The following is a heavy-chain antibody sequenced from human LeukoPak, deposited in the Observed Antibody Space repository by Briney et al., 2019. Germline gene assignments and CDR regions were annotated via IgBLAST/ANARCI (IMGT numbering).Heavy chain of an antibody. J-gene: IGHJ4*02. Sequence: SETLSLTCAISGYSISSGYYWGWIRQPPGKGLEWIGSIHHTGSTYYNPFLTSRVTMSIDTSLNQLSLKLTSVTAADTAMYYCARGWDYHSSDRHDYWGQGILVLVSA. CDR2: IHHTGST. CDR3: ARGWDYHSSDRHDY. V-gene: IGHV4-38-2*01. D-gene: IGHD3-22*01. CDR1: GYSISSGYY.